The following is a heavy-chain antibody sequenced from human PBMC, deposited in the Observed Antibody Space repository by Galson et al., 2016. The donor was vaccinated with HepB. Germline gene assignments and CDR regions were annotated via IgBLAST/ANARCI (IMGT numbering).Heavy chain of an antibody. CDR1: GFTFSNYG. Sequence: SLRLSCAASGFTFSNYGMHWVRQAPGKGLEWVAIISYDGSDKYFADSVKGRFTIFRDNSNNTLYLQMNSLRAEDTAVYYCARDGTPLTIYGTAKGGMDVWGGGTTVTVSA. CDR2: ISYDGSDK. D-gene: IGHD1-7*01. V-gene: IGHV3-30*03. CDR3: ARDGTPLTIYGTAKGGMDV. J-gene: IGHJ6*04.